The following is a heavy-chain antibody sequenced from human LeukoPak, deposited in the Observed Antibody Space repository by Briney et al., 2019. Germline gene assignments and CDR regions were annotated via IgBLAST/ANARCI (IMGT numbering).Heavy chain of an antibody. D-gene: IGHD6-19*01. CDR3: AKAGYSSGWYDY. V-gene: IGHV3-23*01. J-gene: IGHJ4*02. CDR2: ISGSGGST. CDR1: GFTFGSYA. Sequence: GGSLRLSCAASGFTFGSYAMSWVRQAPGKGLEWVSAISGSGGSTYYADSVKGRFTISRDNSKNTLYLQMNSLRAEDTAVYYCAKAGYSSGWYDYWGQGTLVTVSS.